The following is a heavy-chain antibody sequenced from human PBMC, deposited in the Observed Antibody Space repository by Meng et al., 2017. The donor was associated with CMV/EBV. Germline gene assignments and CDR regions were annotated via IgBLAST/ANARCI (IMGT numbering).Heavy chain of an antibody. Sequence: ASVKVSCKASGYDFDTYAMTWVRQAPGQGLEWMGWTSIYEGDSSLAKKFQGRVTMTRDTSTRTASMELRSLRSDDTAVYYCARGGGGYYPDFWGQGALVTVSS. D-gene: IGHD1-26*01. CDR2: TSIYEGDS. V-gene: IGHV1-18*04. CDR3: ARGGGGYYPDF. CDR1: GYDFDTYA. J-gene: IGHJ4*02.